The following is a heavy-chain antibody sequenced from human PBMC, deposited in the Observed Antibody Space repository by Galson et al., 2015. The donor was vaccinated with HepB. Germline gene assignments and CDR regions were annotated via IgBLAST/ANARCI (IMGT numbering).Heavy chain of an antibody. Sequence: SLRLSCAASGFIFRDYYMSWIRLTPGKGLEWLSSISNDANMVTYADSVRGRFTIFRDNARNSVSLQMNSLRVEDTAVYYCASLPGIVATIDYYYYGMDVWGQGTTVTVSS. D-gene: IGHD5-12*01. V-gene: IGHV3-11*04. J-gene: IGHJ6*02. CDR1: GFIFRDYY. CDR3: ASLPGIVATIDYYYYGMDV. CDR2: ISNDANMV.